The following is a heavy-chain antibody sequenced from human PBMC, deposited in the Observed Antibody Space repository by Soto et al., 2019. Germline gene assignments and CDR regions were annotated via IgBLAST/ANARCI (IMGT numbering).Heavy chain of an antibody. J-gene: IGHJ6*02. CDR2: SRNKANSYIS. CDR3: AREGADYYFAMVV. CDR1: GFTFSDHY. V-gene: IGHV3-72*01. D-gene: IGHD6-19*01. Sequence: EVQLVGSGGGLVQPGGSLRLSCAASGFTFSDHYMDWVRQAPGKGLEWVGRSRNKANSYISEYAASVKGRFTISRDDSNNSLYLQMNSLKTEDTAVYYCAREGADYYFAMVVWGQGTTVTVSS.